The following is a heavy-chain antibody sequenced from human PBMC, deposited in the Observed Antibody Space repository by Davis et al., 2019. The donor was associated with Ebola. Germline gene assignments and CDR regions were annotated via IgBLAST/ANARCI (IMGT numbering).Heavy chain of an antibody. CDR1: GFIFSTSV. Sequence: ASVKVSCKASGFIFSTSVIHWVRQAPGQRPEWMGWINAGTGNTKYSQKFQHRVTISRDTSTSTAYMELRSLTSDDTAVYFCARRGLSFSTSWTDYWGQGTLVTVSS. J-gene: IGHJ4*02. D-gene: IGHD6-13*01. V-gene: IGHV1-3*01. CDR2: INAGTGNT. CDR3: ARRGLSFSTSWTDY.